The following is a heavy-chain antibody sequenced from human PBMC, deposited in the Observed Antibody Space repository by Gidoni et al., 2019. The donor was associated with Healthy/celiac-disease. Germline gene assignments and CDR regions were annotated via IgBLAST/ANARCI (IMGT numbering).Heavy chain of an antibody. V-gene: IGHV3-30-3*01. Sequence: QVQLVESGGGVVQPGRSLRLSCAASGFTFSSYAMHWVRQAPGKGLGWVAVISYDGSNKYYADSVKGRFTISRDNSKNTLYLQMNSLRAEDTAVYYCARDHVATIYYFDYWGQGTLVTVSS. CDR3: ARDHVATIYYFDY. D-gene: IGHD5-12*01. CDR2: ISYDGSNK. CDR1: GFTFSSYA. J-gene: IGHJ4*02.